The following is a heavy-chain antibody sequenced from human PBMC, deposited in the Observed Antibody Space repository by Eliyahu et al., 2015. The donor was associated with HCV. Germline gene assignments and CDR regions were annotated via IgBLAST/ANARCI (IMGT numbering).Heavy chain of an antibody. CDR2: INPSGGST. V-gene: IGHV1-46*01. Sequence: QVQLVQSGAEVKKPGASVKVSCKASGYTFTSYYMHWVRQAPGQGLEWMGIINPSGGSTSYAQKFQGRVTMTRDTSTSTVYMELSSLRSEDTAVYYCARDGRTVADDSSGYYSDYWGQGTLVTVSS. CDR3: ARDGRTVADDSSGYYSDY. J-gene: IGHJ4*02. CDR1: GYTFTSYY. D-gene: IGHD3-22*01.